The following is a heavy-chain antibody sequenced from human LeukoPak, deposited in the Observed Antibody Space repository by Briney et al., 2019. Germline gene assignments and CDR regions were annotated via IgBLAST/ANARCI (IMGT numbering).Heavy chain of an antibody. CDR1: GGSISSHY. J-gene: IGHJ3*02. V-gene: IGHV4-59*11. CDR2: IYYSGST. CDR3: ARDPTGIDGFDI. Sequence: SETLSLTCTVSGGSISSHYWSWIRQPPGKGLEWIGYIYYSGSTNHNPSLKSRVTISVDTSKNQFSLKLSSVTAADTAVYYCARDPTGIDGFDIWGQGTMVTVSS. D-gene: IGHD3-9*01.